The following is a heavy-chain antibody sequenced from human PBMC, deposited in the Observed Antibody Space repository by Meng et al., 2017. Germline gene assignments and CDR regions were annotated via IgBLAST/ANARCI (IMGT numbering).Heavy chain of an antibody. CDR2: IYSGGST. D-gene: IGHD3-22*01. J-gene: IGHJ4*02. Sequence: EGLVGGSGVGLVQPGGSLELSCAASGFTVRSNYMSWVRQAPGKGLEWVSVIYSGGSTYYADSVKGRFTISRDNSKNTLYLQMNSLRAEDTAVYYCARDGLYYYDSSGLDYWGQGTLVTVSS. V-gene: IGHV3-66*02. CDR1: GFTVRSNY. CDR3: ARDGLYYYDSSGLDY.